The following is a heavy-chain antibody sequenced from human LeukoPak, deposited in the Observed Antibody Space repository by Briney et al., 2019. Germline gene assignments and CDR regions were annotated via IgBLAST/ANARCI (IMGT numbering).Heavy chain of an antibody. CDR2: ISYDGSNK. Sequence: QAGGSLRLSCAASGFTFSSYAMHWVRQAPGKGLEWVAVISYDGSNKYYADSVKGRFTISRDNSKNTLYLQMNSLRAEDTAVYYCARDHSLAVAGLFDYWGQGTLVTVSS. CDR3: ARDHSLAVAGLFDY. V-gene: IGHV3-30-3*01. J-gene: IGHJ4*02. CDR1: GFTFSSYA. D-gene: IGHD6-19*01.